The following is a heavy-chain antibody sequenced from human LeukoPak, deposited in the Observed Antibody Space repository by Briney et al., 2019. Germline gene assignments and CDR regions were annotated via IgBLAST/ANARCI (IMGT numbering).Heavy chain of an antibody. J-gene: IGHJ4*02. CDR1: GYTFTGYY. CDR3: ATAYSGYSYGSFDY. V-gene: IGHV1-2*02. Sequence: ASVKVSCKASGYTFTGYYMHWVRQAPGQGLEWMGWINPNSGGTNYAQKFQGRVTMTEDTSTDTAYMELSSLRSEDTAVYYCATAYSGYSYGSFDYWGQGTLVTVSS. D-gene: IGHD5-18*01. CDR2: INPNSGGT.